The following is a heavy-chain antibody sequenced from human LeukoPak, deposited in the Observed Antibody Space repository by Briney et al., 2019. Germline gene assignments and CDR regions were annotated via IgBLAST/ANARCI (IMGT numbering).Heavy chain of an antibody. CDR1: EFALERYT. CDR2: ISGVGASYI. CDR3: ARDNAHRYDFLGAKWYLDL. V-gene: IGHV3-21*01. J-gene: IGHJ2*01. D-gene: IGHD3-3*01. Sequence: GGSLRLSCEVSEFALERYTMSWVRQAPGKGLEWVSSISGVGASYIFYADSVKGRFTISRDNARNSLYLQMDSLKVEDTALYYCARDNAHRYDFLGAKWYLDLWGRGTLVSVSS.